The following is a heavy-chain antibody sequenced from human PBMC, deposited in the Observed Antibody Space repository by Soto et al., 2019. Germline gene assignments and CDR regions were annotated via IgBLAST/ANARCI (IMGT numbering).Heavy chain of an antibody. CDR3: YRFSRGHLYFFYY. CDR1: GESVSNGNSY. CDR2: TYYSGST. J-gene: IGHJ4*02. D-gene: IGHD2-8*01. V-gene: IGHV4-61*01. Sequence: SGKLPLTCTVSGESVSNGNSYWSWIRQPPGKGLEWIGYTYYSGSTNYNPSLKSRVTISVDTSKNQFSLRLSSVTDADTAVYDVYRFSRGHLYFFYYCGQGSLVTV.